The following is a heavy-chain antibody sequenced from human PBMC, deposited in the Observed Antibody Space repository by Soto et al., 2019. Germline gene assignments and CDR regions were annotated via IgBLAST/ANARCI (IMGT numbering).Heavy chain of an antibody. Sequence: EVQLVESGGGRVEPGGSLRLSCAASGFTLSTHAMVWVRQAPGKGLEWVSSISSSGSYMYYGDSVEGRFTISRDDARNSVYLQMNSLRVEDTAVYYCARDGNYHEFWGQGTLVTVSS. V-gene: IGHV3-21*01. D-gene: IGHD1-1*01. J-gene: IGHJ4*02. CDR1: GFTLSTHA. CDR3: ARDGNYHEF. CDR2: ISSSGSYM.